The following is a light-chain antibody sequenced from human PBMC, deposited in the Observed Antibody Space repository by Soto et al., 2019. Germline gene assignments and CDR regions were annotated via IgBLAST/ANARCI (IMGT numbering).Light chain of an antibody. CDR1: QSISSY. CDR2: AAS. CDR3: HQNYSTPRT. Sequence: DIQMTQSPSSLSASVGDRVTITCRASQSISSYLNWYQQKPGKAPKLLIYAASTLQSGIPSRFGGSGSGTDFTLTISCLQSEDFETYRGHQNYSTPRTLCQRTKEEIK. V-gene: IGKV1-39*01. J-gene: IGKJ1*01.